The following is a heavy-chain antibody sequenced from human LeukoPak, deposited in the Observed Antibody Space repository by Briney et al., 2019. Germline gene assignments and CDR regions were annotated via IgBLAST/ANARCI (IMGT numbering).Heavy chain of an antibody. CDR3: AKARSYQTTYFDY. Sequence: GRSPRLSCAVSGFTFDDYAMHWVRQAPGKGLEWVSGISWNSGSIGYADSVKGRFTISRDNAKNSLYLQMNSLRAEDTALYYCAKARSYQTTYFDYWGQGTLVTVSS. CDR2: ISWNSGSI. CDR1: GFTFDDYA. J-gene: IGHJ4*02. V-gene: IGHV3-9*01. D-gene: IGHD1-26*01.